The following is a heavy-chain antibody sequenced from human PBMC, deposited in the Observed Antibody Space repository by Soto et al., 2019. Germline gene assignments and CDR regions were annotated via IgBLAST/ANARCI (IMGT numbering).Heavy chain of an antibody. CDR1: GFTFSSHS. V-gene: IGHV3-21*01. Sequence: GGSLRLSCAASGFTFSSHSMNWVRQAPGKGLEWVSSISSSSSYIYYADSVKGRFTISRDNAKNSLYLQMNSLRAEDTAVYYCASPYYDFWSGYYDAFDIWGQGTMVTVSS. D-gene: IGHD3-3*01. J-gene: IGHJ3*02. CDR3: ASPYYDFWSGYYDAFDI. CDR2: ISSSSSYI.